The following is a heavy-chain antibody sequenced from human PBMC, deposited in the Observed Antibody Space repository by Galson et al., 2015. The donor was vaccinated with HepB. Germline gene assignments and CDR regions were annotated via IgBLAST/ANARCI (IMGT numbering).Heavy chain of an antibody. Sequence: SLRLSCAASGFTFSSYAMSWVRQAPGKGLEWVSAISGSGGSTYYADSVKGRFTISRDNSKNTLYLQMNSLRAEDTAVYYCAKDGGGSSGWYPDSWGQGTLVTVSS. D-gene: IGHD6-19*01. CDR3: AKDGGGSSGWYPDS. V-gene: IGHV3-23*01. CDR1: GFTFSSYA. J-gene: IGHJ5*01. CDR2: ISGSGGST.